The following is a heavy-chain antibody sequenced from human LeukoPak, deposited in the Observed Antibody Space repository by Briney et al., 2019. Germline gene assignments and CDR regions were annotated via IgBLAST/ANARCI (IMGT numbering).Heavy chain of an antibody. V-gene: IGHV3-66*02. J-gene: IGHJ4*02. CDR1: GFTVSSNY. CDR2: IYSGGST. D-gene: IGHD3-22*01. CDR3: ARVHVVDYYDSSGPFDY. Sequence: PGGSLRLSCAASGFTVSSNYMSWVRQAPGKGLEWVSVIYSGGSTYYADSVKGRFTISRDNSKNTLYLQMNSLRAEDTAVYYCARVHVVDYYDSSGPFDYWGQGTLVTVSS.